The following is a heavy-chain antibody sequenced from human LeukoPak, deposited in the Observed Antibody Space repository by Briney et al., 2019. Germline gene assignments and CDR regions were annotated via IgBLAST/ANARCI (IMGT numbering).Heavy chain of an antibody. V-gene: IGHV3-30*03. Sequence: PGRSLRLSCAASGFTFSSYGMHWVRQAPGKGLEWVAVISYDGSNKYYADSVKGRFTISRDNSKNTLYLQMNSLRAEDTAVYYCARKGDSDAFDIWGQGTMVTVSS. J-gene: IGHJ3*02. CDR1: GFTFSSYG. CDR2: ISYDGSNK. D-gene: IGHD3-16*01. CDR3: ARKGDSDAFDI.